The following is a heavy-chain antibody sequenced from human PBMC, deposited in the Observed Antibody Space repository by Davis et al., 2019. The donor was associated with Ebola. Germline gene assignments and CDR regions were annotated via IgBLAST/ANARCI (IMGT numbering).Heavy chain of an antibody. V-gene: IGHV4-61*09. Sequence: SETLSLTCTVSGGSISSGSYYWSWIRQPAGKGLEWIGHIYTSGSTNYNPSLKSRVTISVDTSKNQFSLKLSSVTAADTAVYYCARDTPRDTYYDSSGPRNFDYWGQGTLVTVSS. CDR3: ARDTPRDTYYDSSGPRNFDY. D-gene: IGHD3-22*01. CDR1: GGSISSGSYY. CDR2: IYTSGST. J-gene: IGHJ4*02.